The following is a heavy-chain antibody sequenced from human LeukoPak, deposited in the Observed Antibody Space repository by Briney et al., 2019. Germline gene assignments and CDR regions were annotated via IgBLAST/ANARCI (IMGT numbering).Heavy chain of an antibody. CDR1: GFSFSSYA. D-gene: IGHD5-18*01. CDR2: LSGSGGST. J-gene: IGHJ4*02. V-gene: IGHV3-23*01. Sequence: GGSLRLSCVFSGFSFSSYAMSWVRQAPGKGLEWVSSLSGSGGSTYYADSVKGRFTISRDNSKNTLYLQMNSLRVEDTAVYYCAKDPHTGYSFAYWGQGTLVTVSS. CDR3: AKDPHTGYSFAY.